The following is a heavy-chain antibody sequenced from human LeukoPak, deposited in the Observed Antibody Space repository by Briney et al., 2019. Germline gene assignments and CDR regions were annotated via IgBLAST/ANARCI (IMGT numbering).Heavy chain of an antibody. CDR2: IKSKNVGGTT. CDR3: TSHAAFDP. J-gene: IGHJ5*02. Sequence: NSGGSLRLSCAASGFTFNNAWMNWVRQAPGKGLEWVGRIKSKNVGGTTDYAAPVKGRITISRDDSKNTVYLQMNSLKIEDTAVYYCTSHAAFDPWGQGTLVTVSS. V-gene: IGHV3-15*01. CDR1: GFTFNNAW.